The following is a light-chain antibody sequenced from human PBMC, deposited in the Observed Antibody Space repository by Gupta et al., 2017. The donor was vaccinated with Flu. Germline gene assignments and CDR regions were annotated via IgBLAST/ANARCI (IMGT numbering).Light chain of an antibody. V-gene: IGKV3-11*01. Sequence: PATLSLSAGERATLSCRASQNVSTYLAWYQQKPGQAPRLLIYDASTRSTGMPARFSGSGSGTDFTLTISSLEPEDFAVYHCLQRAIWPKTFGGGTKLEIK. CDR1: QNVSTY. CDR2: DAS. CDR3: LQRAIWPKT. J-gene: IGKJ4*01.